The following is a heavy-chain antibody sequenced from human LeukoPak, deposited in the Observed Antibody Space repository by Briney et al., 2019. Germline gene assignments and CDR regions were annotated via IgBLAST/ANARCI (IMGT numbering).Heavy chain of an antibody. J-gene: IGHJ4*02. D-gene: IGHD3-16*01. CDR3: AKDASAWVTFGGVSYYFDY. Sequence: QPGGSLRLSCAASGFTFSSYAMHWVRQAPGKGLEWVAVISYDGSNKYYADSVKGRFTISRDNSKNTLYLQMNSLRAEDTAVYYCAKDASAWVTFGGVSYYFDYWGQGTLVTVSS. CDR2: ISYDGSNK. V-gene: IGHV3-30*04. CDR1: GFTFSSYA.